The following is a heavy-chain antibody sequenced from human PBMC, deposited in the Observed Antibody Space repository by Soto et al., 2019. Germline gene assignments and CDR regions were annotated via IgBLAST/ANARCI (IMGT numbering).Heavy chain of an antibody. CDR1: GFTFDDYA. V-gene: IGHV3-9*01. CDR3: AKDILESWGAFDI. J-gene: IGHJ3*02. CDR2: ISWNSGSI. Sequence: PGGSLRLSCAASGFTFDDYAMHWVRQAPGKGLEWVSGISWNSGSIGYADSVKGRFTISRDNAKNSLYLQMNSLRAEDTALYYCAKDILESWGAFDIWGQGTMVTVSS. D-gene: IGHD7-27*01.